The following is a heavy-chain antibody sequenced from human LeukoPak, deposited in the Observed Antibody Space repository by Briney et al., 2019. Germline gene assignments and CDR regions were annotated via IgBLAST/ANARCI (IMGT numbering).Heavy chain of an antibody. CDR1: GFTFSSYA. CDR3: ARDHFDY. CDR2: ISYDGNNK. J-gene: IGHJ4*02. Sequence: GGSLRLSCAASGFTFSSYAMHWVRQAPGKGLEWVAVISYDGNNKYYADSVKGRFTISRDNSKNTLYLQMNSLRAEDTAVYYCARDHFDYWGQGTLVTVSS. V-gene: IGHV3-30*04.